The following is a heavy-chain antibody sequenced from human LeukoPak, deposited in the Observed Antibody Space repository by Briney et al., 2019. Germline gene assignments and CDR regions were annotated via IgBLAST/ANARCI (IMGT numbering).Heavy chain of an antibody. J-gene: IGHJ1*01. CDR2: ISGSGDGT. CDR3: ARDQDDYNSLPPLFQH. Sequence: GGSLRLSCAASGFTFSRFAMSWVRQAPGAGLDWVSGISGSGDGTYYADSVKGRFTISRDNSKNTLYLHMNSLRAEDTAVYYCARDQDDYNSLPPLFQHWGQGTLVTVSS. V-gene: IGHV3-23*01. CDR1: GFTFSRFA. D-gene: IGHD5-24*01.